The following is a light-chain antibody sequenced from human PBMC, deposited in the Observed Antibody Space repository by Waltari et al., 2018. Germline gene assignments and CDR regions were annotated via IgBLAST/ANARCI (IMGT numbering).Light chain of an antibody. J-gene: IGKJ3*01. CDR1: QSVSSY. CDR2: DAS. V-gene: IGKV3-11*01. CDR3: QQRSNWPSFT. Sequence: EIVLTQSPATLSLSPGERATLSCRDSQSVSSYLAWYQQKPGQAPRLLIYDASNRATGIPARFSGSGSGTDFTLTISSLEPEDFAVYYCQQRSNWPSFTFGPGTKVDIK.